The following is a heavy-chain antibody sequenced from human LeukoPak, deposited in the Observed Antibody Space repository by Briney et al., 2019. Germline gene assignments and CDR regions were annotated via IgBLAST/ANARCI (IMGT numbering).Heavy chain of an antibody. CDR3: ARSYREKISRGGFDY. CDR1: GGSISSYY. D-gene: IGHD3-16*02. Sequence: SETLSLTCPVSGGSISSYYWSWIRQPPGKGLEWIGYIYYSGSTNYNPSLKSRVTISVDTSKNQFSLKLSSVTAADTAVYYCARSYREKISRGGFDYWGQGTLVTVSS. J-gene: IGHJ4*02. CDR2: IYYSGST. V-gene: IGHV4-59*08.